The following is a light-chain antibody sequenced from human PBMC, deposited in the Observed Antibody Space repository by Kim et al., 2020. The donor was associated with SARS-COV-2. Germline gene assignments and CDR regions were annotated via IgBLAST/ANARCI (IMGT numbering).Light chain of an antibody. CDR3: QAWGSSSDHVV. CDR1: NIGSKS. CDR2: YDS. J-gene: IGLJ2*01. Sequence: SYELTQPPSVSVAPGKTARITCGGNNIGSKSVHWYQQKPGQAPVLVIYYDSDRPSGIPERFSGSNSGNTATLTISRVEAGDEADYYCQAWGSSSDHVV. V-gene: IGLV3-21*04.